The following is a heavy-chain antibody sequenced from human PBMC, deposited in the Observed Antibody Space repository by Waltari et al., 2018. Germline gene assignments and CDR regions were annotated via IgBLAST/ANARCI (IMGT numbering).Heavy chain of an antibody. J-gene: IGHJ3*02. CDR1: GFTFSNAC. D-gene: IGHD7-27*01. CDR2: IKSNTDGGTT. V-gene: IGHV3-15*01. CDR3: TTGLGTGESDAFDI. Sequence: EVQLVESGGGLVKPGESLRLSWAASGFTFSNACMIWVRQAPGRGLEWVGRIKSNTDGGTTAYAAPVKGRFTISRDDSKNTLYLQMNGLKIEDTAVYYCTTGLGTGESDAFDIWGQGTVVTVSS.